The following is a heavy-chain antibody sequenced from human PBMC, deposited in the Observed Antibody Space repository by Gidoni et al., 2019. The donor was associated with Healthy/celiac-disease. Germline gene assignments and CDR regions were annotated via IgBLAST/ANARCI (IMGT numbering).Heavy chain of an antibody. CDR3: ARDKQQDLSFGY. Sequence: QVQLVQSGDEVKKPGASVQVSCKASGYNFPSYYRHWVRQSPGQGLEWMGIINPSGGSTSYAQKFQGRVTMTRDTSTSTVYMELSSLRSEDTAVYYCARDKQQDLSFGYWGQGTLVTVSS. V-gene: IGHV1-46*01. CDR1: GYNFPSYY. J-gene: IGHJ4*02. CDR2: INPSGGST. D-gene: IGHD6-13*01.